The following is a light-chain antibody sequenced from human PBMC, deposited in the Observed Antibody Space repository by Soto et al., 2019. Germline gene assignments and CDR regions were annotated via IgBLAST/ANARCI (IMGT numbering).Light chain of an antibody. J-gene: IGKJ1*01. CDR3: QQYNNFPRT. CDR1: QSVSRY. CDR2: DAS. Sequence: EIVLTQSPATLSLSPGERATLSCRASQSVSRYLAWYQQKPGQAPRLLIYDASNRATGIPARFSGSGSGTEFTLTISSLQPDDSATYYCQQYNNFPRTFGQGTKVDI. V-gene: IGKV3-11*01.